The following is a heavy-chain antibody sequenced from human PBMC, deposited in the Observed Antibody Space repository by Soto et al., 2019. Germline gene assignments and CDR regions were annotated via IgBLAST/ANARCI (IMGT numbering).Heavy chain of an antibody. V-gene: IGHV4-4*02. D-gene: IGHD5-12*01. J-gene: IGHJ4*02. CDR1: GGSISSDNW. CDR3: ARGGRWLFDY. CDR2: IYHSGST. Sequence: QVQLEESGPGLVKPSGTLSLTCAVSGGSISSDNWWSWVRQPPGKGLEWVGEIYHSGSTNYNPSLKSRLTISIDKSKDQFSLDVRSVTAADTAVYYCARGGRWLFDYWGQGTLVTFSS.